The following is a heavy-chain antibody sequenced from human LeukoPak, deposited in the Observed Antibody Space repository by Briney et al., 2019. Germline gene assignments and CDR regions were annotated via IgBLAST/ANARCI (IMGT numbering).Heavy chain of an antibody. CDR2: VYGGGTT. J-gene: IGHJ4*02. CDR3: ARDHYGSGSYFHDY. CDR1: GFTVSNNY. Sequence: GGSLRLSCAVSGFTVSNNYMSWVRQAPGKGLEWVSVVYGGGTTYYADSVKGRFTVSRDNSKNTLYLQMNSLRPEDTAMHYCARDHYGSGSYFHDYWGQGTLVTVSS. D-gene: IGHD3-10*01. V-gene: IGHV3-53*05.